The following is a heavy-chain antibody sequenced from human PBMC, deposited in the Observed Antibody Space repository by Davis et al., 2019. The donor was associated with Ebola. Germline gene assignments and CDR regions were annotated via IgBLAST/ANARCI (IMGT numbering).Heavy chain of an antibody. J-gene: IGHJ4*02. V-gene: IGHV4-31*03. CDR1: GGSISSGGYY. CDR3: AREGRIAAAGTGY. D-gene: IGHD6-13*01. Sequence: PSETLSLTCTVSGGSISSGGYYWSWIRQHPGKGLEWIGYIYYSGSTYYNPSLKSRVTISVDTSKNQFSLKLSSVTAADTAVYYCAREGRIAAAGTGYWGQGTLVTVSS. CDR2: IYYSGST.